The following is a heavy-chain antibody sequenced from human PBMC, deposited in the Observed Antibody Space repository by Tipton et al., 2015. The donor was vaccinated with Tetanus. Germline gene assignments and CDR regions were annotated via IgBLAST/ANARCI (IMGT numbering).Heavy chain of an antibody. CDR3: ASDFALDV. V-gene: IGHV6-1*01. D-gene: IGHD2-21*01. CDR2: TYYRSEVHS. CDR1: GDSVSRNTAA. J-gene: IGHJ6*02. Sequence: TLSLTCAISGDSVSRNTAAWNWIRQSPSRGLEWLVRTYYRSEVHSDYAVSVESRITIDADTSKNHFSLQLHSVTPEDTAVYYCASDFALDVWGQGTTVIVSS.